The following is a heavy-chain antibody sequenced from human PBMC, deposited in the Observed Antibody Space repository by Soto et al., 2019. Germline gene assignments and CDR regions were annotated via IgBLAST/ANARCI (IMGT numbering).Heavy chain of an antibody. Sequence: QVQLVESGGGVVQPGTSLRLSCVGSGFTFRSYVIHWVRQAPGKGLEWVALTSYNGSNNFYGDSVKGRFTISRDNSRKSVERQTSRLIFKAPGVSSGARWGTRGGLAVWGQGPRVYVSS. V-gene: IGHV3-33*05. D-gene: IGHD3-16*01. CDR3: ARWGTRGGLAV. CDR2: TSYNGSNN. J-gene: IGHJ4*02. CDR1: GFTFRSYV.